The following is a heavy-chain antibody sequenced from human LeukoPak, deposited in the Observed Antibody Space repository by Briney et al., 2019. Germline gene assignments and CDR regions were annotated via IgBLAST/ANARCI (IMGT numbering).Heavy chain of an antibody. CDR1: GFTFDDYA. CDR3: AKGPYIAARPGWFDP. D-gene: IGHD6-6*01. J-gene: IGHJ5*02. V-gene: IGHV3-9*01. Sequence: GESLRLSCAASGFTFDDYAMHWVRQAPGKGLEWVSGISWNSGSIGYADSVKGRFTISRDYAKNSLYLQMNSLRAEDTALYYCAKGPYIAARPGWFDPWGQGTLVTVSS. CDR2: ISWNSGSI.